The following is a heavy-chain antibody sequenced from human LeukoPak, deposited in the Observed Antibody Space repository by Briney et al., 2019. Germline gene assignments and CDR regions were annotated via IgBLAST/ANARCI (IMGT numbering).Heavy chain of an antibody. CDR1: GGSISSYN. V-gene: IGHV4-59*01. J-gene: IGHJ4*01. CDR3: ARETDDSSGARFDY. Sequence: SETLSLTCTVSGGSISSYNWSWIRQAPGKGLEWIGYIYYSGSTNFNPALKSRVTMSVDTSKSKVSLKLSSVSAAVTAVYYCARETDDSSGARFDYWGHGTLVTVSS. D-gene: IGHD3-22*01. CDR2: IYYSGST.